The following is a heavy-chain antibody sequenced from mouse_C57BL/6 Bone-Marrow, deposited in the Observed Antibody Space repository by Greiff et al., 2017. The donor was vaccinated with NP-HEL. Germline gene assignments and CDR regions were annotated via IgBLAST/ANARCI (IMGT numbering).Heavy chain of an antibody. J-gene: IGHJ3*01. CDR2: IYPRSGNT. CDR3: ARRFFSGSGFAY. V-gene: IGHV1-81*01. Sequence: VQRVESGAELARPGASVKLSCKASGYTFTSYGISWVKQRTGQGLEWIGEIYPRSGNTYYNEKFKGKATLTADKSSSTAYMELRSLTSEDSAVYFCARRFFSGSGFAYWGQGTLVTVSA. D-gene: IGHD1-1*01. CDR1: GYTFTSYG.